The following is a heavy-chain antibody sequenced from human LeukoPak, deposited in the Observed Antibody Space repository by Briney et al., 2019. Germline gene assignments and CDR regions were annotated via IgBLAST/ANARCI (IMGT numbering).Heavy chain of an antibody. Sequence: ASVKVSCKASGYTFTGYYMHWVRQAPGQGLEWMGWINPNSGGTNYAQKLQGRVTMTTNTSTSTAYMELRSLRSDDTAVYYCAREYSLVGAWSYMDVWGKGTTVTVSS. V-gene: IGHV1-2*02. J-gene: IGHJ6*03. CDR1: GYTFTGYY. CDR3: AREYSLVGAWSYMDV. D-gene: IGHD1-26*01. CDR2: INPNSGGT.